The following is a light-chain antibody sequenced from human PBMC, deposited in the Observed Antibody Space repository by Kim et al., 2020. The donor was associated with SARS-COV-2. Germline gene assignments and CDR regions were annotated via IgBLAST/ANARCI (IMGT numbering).Light chain of an antibody. Sequence: QSVLTQPPSVSAAPGQKVTISCSGSNSNIGNNYVFWYQQLPGTAPKLLIYDNIKRPSGIPDRFSGSKSGTSATLDITGLQTGDEADYYCGTGDSSLSAWVFGGGTKLTVL. CDR2: DNI. J-gene: IGLJ3*02. CDR3: GTGDSSLSAWV. CDR1: NSNIGNNY. V-gene: IGLV1-51*01.